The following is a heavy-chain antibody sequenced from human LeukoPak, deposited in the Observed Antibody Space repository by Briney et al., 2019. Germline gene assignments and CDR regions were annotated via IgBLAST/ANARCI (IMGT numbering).Heavy chain of an antibody. V-gene: IGHV3-66*01. CDR3: ARYRDYGSGSYPLGY. CDR1: GFIVSTNY. CDR2: IHYDGTT. J-gene: IGHJ4*02. Sequence: SGGSLRLSCAASGFIVSTNYMTWVRQAPGKGLEWVSVIHYDGTTYYADSVKGRFTISRDISKNTLYLQMNSLRAEDTAVYYCARYRDYGSGSYPLGYWGQGTLVTVSS. D-gene: IGHD3-10*01.